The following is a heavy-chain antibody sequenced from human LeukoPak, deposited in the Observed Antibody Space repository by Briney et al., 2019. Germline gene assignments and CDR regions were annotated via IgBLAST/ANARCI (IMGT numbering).Heavy chain of an antibody. CDR1: GFTFSSYE. Sequence: GGSLRLSCAASGFTFSSYEMNWVRQTPGKGLEWVSYISTSGRSIYYADSVKGRLTISRDNAKKSLYLQMNSLRAEDTAVYYCAGAGFDYWGQGTLVTVSS. CDR2: ISTSGRSI. CDR3: AGAGFDY. V-gene: IGHV3-48*03. J-gene: IGHJ4*02.